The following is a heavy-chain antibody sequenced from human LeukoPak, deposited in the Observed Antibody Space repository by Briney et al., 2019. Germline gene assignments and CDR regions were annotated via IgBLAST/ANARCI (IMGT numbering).Heavy chain of an antibody. Sequence: ASAKVSCKASGYSFSNYGVTWVRQAPGQGLEWMGWISAADGDTDYVQKFQGRLTLTTDTSTRTAYMDLRSLRSDDTAVYYCARLIRAAALIDYWGQGTLVTVSS. J-gene: IGHJ4*02. CDR3: ARLIRAAALIDY. D-gene: IGHD6-25*01. V-gene: IGHV1-18*01. CDR1: GYSFSNYG. CDR2: ISAADGDT.